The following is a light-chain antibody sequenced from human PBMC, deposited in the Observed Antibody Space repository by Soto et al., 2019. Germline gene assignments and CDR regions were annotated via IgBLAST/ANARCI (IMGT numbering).Light chain of an antibody. CDR1: SSDVGGYNY. CDR3: SSYAGSNIFYV. CDR2: EVN. J-gene: IGLJ1*01. V-gene: IGLV2-8*01. Sequence: QSVLTQPPSASGAAGQAVTISCTGTSSDVGGYNYVSWYQQHPGKAPKLMIYEVNKRPSGVPDRFSGSKSGNTASLTVSGLQAEDEADYYCSSYAGSNIFYVFGTGTKVTVL.